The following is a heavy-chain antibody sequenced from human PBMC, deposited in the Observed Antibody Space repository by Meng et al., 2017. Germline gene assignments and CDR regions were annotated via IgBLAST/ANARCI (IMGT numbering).Heavy chain of an antibody. Sequence: GESLKISCAASGFTFSSYAMSWVRQAPGKGLEGVSAISGSGGSTYYADSVKGRFTISRDNSKNTLYLQMNSLRAEDTAVYYCAKSNSSGWYQYFDYWGQGTLVTVSS. D-gene: IGHD6-19*01. CDR1: GFTFSSYA. CDR3: AKSNSSGWYQYFDY. V-gene: IGHV3-23*01. J-gene: IGHJ4*02. CDR2: ISGSGGST.